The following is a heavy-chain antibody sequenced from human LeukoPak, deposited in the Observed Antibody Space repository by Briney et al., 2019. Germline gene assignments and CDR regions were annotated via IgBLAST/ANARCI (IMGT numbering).Heavy chain of an antibody. D-gene: IGHD6-13*01. CDR1: DGSLSTYY. J-gene: IGHJ4*02. CDR3: AREAVGWYSSSWYYFDY. Sequence: PSETLSLTCPVSDGSLSTYYWSWIRQPAGKGLEWIGRIHTSGGTHYNPSLKSRVTLSVDTSKNQFSPKVTSVTAADTAVYYCAREAVGWYSSSWYYFDYWGQGAPVTVSS. CDR2: IHTSGGT. V-gene: IGHV4-4*07.